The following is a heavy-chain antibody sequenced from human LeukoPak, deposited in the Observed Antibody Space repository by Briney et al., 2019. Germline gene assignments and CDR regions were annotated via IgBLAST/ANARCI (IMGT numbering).Heavy chain of an antibody. J-gene: IGHJ4*02. D-gene: IGHD3-3*01. CDR2: MNPNSGNT. Sequence: ASVKVSCKAPGYTFTSYDINWVRQATGQGLEWMGWMNPNSGNTGYAQQFQGRVTMTRNTSISTAYMELGSLRSEDTAVYYCASFGVIPDFDYWGQGTLVTVSS. CDR1: GYTFTSYD. V-gene: IGHV1-8*02. CDR3: ASFGVIPDFDY.